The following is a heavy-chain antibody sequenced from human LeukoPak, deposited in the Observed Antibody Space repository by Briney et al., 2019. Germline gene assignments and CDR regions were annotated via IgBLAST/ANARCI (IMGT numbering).Heavy chain of an antibody. Sequence: ASVKVSCKASGGTFSSYAISWVRQAPGQGLEWVGGIIPIFGTANYAQKFQGRVTITTDESTSTAYMELSSLRSEDTAVYYCATTPRCSSTSCYLTNPGGDYYYYYMDVWGKGTTVTVSS. J-gene: IGHJ6*03. D-gene: IGHD2-2*01. V-gene: IGHV1-69*05. CDR3: ATTPRCSSTSCYLTNPGGDYYYYYMDV. CDR2: IIPIFGTA. CDR1: GGTFSSYA.